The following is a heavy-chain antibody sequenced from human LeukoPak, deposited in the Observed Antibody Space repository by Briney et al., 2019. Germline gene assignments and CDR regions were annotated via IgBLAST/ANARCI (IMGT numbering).Heavy chain of an antibody. D-gene: IGHD6-19*01. CDR3: AREVKRIAVAGTGWFDP. J-gene: IGHJ5*02. CDR2: IIPIFGTA. V-gene: IGHV1-69*06. Sequence: ASVKVSCKASGGTFSSYAISWVRQAPRQGLEWMGGIIPIFGTANYAQKFQGRVTITADKSTSTAYMELSSLRSEDTAVYYCAREVKRIAVAGTGWFDPWGQGTLVTVSS. CDR1: GGTFSSYA.